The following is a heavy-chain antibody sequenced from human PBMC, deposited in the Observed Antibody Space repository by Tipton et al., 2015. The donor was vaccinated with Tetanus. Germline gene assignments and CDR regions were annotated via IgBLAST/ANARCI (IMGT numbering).Heavy chain of an antibody. D-gene: IGHD3-9*01. CDR2: INPTDYQT. Sequence: QLVQSGAEVKKPGESLKISCKPSGYNLTIYWIGWVRQMPGKGLEWMGVINPTDYQTSYNPSFEGQVTISADRSINTAFLQWSSLQTSDTAMYFCARRRSAILTGSYHWYFDIWGRGALVTVSS. CDR3: ARRRSAILTGSYHWYFDI. CDR1: GYNLTIYW. V-gene: IGHV5-51*01. J-gene: IGHJ2*01.